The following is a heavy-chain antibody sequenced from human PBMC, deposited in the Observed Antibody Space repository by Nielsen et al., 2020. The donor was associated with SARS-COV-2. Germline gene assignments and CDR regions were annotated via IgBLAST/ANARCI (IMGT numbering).Heavy chain of an antibody. V-gene: IGHV3-53*04. J-gene: IGHJ2*01. CDR3: ARDRTTATSATWAFDV. D-gene: IGHD1/OR15-1a*01. Sequence: GESLKISCVTSGFSVSSSYITWVRQALGKGLEWVSTIYRGGGTYYLDSVRGRFTISRQNSRNTVYLQMNSLTREDAAVYFCARDRTTATSATWAFDVWGRGTQVTVSS. CDR2: IYRGGGT. CDR1: GFSVSSSY.